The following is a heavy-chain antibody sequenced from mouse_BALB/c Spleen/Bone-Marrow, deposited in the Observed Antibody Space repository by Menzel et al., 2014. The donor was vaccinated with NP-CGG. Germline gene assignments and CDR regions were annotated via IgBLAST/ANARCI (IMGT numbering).Heavy chain of an antibody. CDR1: GYTFTTYP. J-gene: IGHJ1*01. V-gene: IGHV1-47*01. CDR3: ARGYGNWYFDV. Sequence: QVHVKQSGAELVKPGASVKMSCKAFGYTFTTYPIEWMKQNHGKSLEWIGNFHPYNDDTKYNEKFKGKAKLTVEKSSSTVYLELSRLTSDDPAVYYCARGYGNWYFDVWGAGTTVTVSS. D-gene: IGHD2-10*02. CDR2: FHPYNDDT.